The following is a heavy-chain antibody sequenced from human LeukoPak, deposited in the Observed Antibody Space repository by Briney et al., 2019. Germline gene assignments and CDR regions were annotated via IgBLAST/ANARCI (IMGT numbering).Heavy chain of an antibody. J-gene: IGHJ4*02. V-gene: IGHV3-21*01. D-gene: IGHD3-22*01. Sequence: GGSLRLSCAASGFTFSTYSMTWVRQAPGKGLEWVSSISSRSTNIYYADSVKGRFTVSRDNAKNSLYLQMDSLRADDTAVYYCARSRRRYCYDSSGYYEGWGQGTLVTVSS. CDR2: ISSRSTNI. CDR3: ARSRRRYCYDSSGYYEG. CDR1: GFTFSTYS.